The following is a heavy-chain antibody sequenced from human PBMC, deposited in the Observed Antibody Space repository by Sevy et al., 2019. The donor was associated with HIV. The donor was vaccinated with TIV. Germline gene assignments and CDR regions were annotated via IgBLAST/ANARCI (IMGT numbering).Heavy chain of an antibody. CDR3: AGENAWGRGYS. CDR2: IYYNGHI. D-gene: IGHD1-26*01. V-gene: IGHV4-59*08. Sequence: SETLSLTCTVSGGFITSLYCNWIRQPPGKGLEWIANIYYNGHINHNPSLKSRVTLSLDTSKNQFSLRLSSVTAADTAMYYCAGENAWGRGYSWGQGTLVTVSS. CDR1: GGFITSLY. J-gene: IGHJ4*02.